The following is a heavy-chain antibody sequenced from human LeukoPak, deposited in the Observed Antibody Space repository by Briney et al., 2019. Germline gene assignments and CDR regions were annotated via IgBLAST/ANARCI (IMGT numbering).Heavy chain of an antibody. J-gene: IGHJ4*02. Sequence: GRSLRLSCAASGFTFSSYSMHWVRQAPGKGLEWVAVIWYDGSNKYYADSVKGRFTISRDNSKNTLYLQMNSLRAEDTAVYYCARERYCSSTSCYRGGVYFDYWGQGTPVTVSS. CDR2: IWYDGSNK. CDR1: GFTFSSYS. D-gene: IGHD2-2*02. CDR3: ARERYCSSTSCYRGGVYFDY. V-gene: IGHV3-33*01.